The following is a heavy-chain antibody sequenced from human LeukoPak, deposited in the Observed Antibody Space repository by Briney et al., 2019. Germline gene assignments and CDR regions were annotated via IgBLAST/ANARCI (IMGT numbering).Heavy chain of an antibody. CDR1: GFTFSSYG. CDR3: ALGGSGGDFDY. CDR2: ISGSGGST. J-gene: IGHJ4*02. D-gene: IGHD2-15*01. Sequence: GGSLRLSCAASGFTFSSYGMSWVRQAPGKGLEWVSAISGSGGSTYYADSVKGRFTISRDNSKNTLYLQMNSLRAEDTAVYYCALGGSGGDFDYWGQGTLVTVSS. V-gene: IGHV3-23*01.